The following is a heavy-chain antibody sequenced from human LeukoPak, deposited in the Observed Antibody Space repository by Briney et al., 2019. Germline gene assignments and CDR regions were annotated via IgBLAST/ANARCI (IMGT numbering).Heavy chain of an antibody. D-gene: IGHD3-9*01. CDR3: ARYQNRLTGYCLNDAFDI. CDR2: IIPIFGTA. Sequence: GASVNVSCKASGGTFSSYAISWVRQAPGQGVEWMGGIIPIFGTANYAQTFRGRVTITADESTSTAYMELSSLRSEDTAVYYCARYQNRLTGYCLNDAFDIWGQGTMVTVSS. J-gene: IGHJ3*02. CDR1: GGTFSSYA. V-gene: IGHV1-69*13.